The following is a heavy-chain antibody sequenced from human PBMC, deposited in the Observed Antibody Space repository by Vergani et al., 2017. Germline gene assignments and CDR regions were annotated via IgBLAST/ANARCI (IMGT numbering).Heavy chain of an antibody. CDR2: IYYSGTT. V-gene: IGHV4-30-4*02. CDR3: ARQKDYYMDV. J-gene: IGHJ6*03. CDR1: GGTFSNHVLA. Sequence: QVQLVQSGAEVKKPGSSVKVSCKSSGGTFSNHVLAWVRQRPGMGLDWIGYIYYSGTTYYNPSLESRLTISLDTSENHLSLKLTSVTDADTAVYYCARQKDYYMDVWGKGTTVTVS.